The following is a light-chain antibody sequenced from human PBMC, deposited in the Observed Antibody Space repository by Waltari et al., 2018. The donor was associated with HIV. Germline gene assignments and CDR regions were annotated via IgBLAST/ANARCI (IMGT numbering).Light chain of an antibody. V-gene: IGKV3-11*01. CDR3: QQRSNWIT. J-gene: IGKJ5*01. CDR2: DAS. CDR1: QSVRNY. Sequence: ENVLTQSPATLPLSPGESANLSCRASQSVRNYLAWFQQKPGQPPRLLIYDASNRATGVPDRFSGSGSGTDFTLTISNLEPEDFAVYYCQQRSNWITFGQGTRLEIK.